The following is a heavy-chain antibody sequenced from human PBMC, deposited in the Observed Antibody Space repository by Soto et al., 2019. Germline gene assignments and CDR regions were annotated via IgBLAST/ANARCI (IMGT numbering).Heavy chain of an antibody. CDR1: GYTFTSYA. V-gene: IGHV1-3*01. J-gene: IGHJ2*01. D-gene: IGHD1-26*01. Sequence: VASVKVSCKASGYTFTSYAMHWVRQAPGQRLEWMGWINAGNGNTKYSQKFQGRVTITRDTSASTAYMELSSLRSEDTAVYYCARVGRPPLGYWYFDLWGRGTLVTVSS. CDR2: INAGNGNT. CDR3: ARVGRPPLGYWYFDL.